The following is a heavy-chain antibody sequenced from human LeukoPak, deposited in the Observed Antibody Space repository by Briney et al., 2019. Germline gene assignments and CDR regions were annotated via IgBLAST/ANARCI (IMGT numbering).Heavy chain of an antibody. CDR3: TRGRHKYRYESSVRFGGFYYMDV. CDR2: INHSGTS. CDR1: GESFSSYY. Sequence: SETLSLTCAVYGESFSSYYWSWIRQSPGKGLECIGEINHSGTSVYNPSLKSRVTISIDTSNNQFSLRLTSVTAADTAMYYCTRGRHKYRYESSVRFGGFYYMDVWGKGTTVTVSS. J-gene: IGHJ6*03. D-gene: IGHD3-22*01. V-gene: IGHV4-34*01.